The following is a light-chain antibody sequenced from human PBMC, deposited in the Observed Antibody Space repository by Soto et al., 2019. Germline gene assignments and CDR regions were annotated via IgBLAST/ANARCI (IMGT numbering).Light chain of an antibody. CDR2: GPT. CDR3: YQYDRIPQFT. J-gene: IGKJ3*01. V-gene: IGKV3-20*01. CDR1: QTISNSY. Sequence: EIVLTQSPGTLSLSPGERATLSCRASQTISNSYLAWYQQKPGQAPRLLIYGPTSRAIGIPARFSGSRSGTDVSLKISRVEPEDFAMYYCYQYDRIPQFTFGPGTTVAIK.